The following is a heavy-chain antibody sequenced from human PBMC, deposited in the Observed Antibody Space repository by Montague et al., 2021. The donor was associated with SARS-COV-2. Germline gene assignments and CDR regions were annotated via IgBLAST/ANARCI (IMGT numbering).Heavy chain of an antibody. Sequence: SETLSLTCSVSGGSISSYYWSWIRQSPRQGLERIVYIFHSGITAXXPSXNGRVTISVDMSKNQFSLQLNSVTAADSAVYYCARTEYNWNDWFDPWGQGTLVTASS. CDR3: ARTEYNWNDWFDP. CDR2: IFHSGIT. V-gene: IGHV4-59*13. D-gene: IGHD1-20*01. CDR1: GGSISSYY. J-gene: IGHJ5*02.